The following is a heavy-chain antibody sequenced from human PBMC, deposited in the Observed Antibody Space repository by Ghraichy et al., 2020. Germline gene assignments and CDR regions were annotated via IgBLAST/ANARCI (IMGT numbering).Heavy chain of an antibody. V-gene: IGHV3-48*03. CDR3: TGGPLSPFDY. D-gene: IGHD3-16*01. Sequence: LSLTCAASEFTFSSYDINWVRQAPGKGLEWVSYLSIGGSTKFYADSVKGRFTVSRDNAKKSFFLQMNNVRVEDTAVYFCTGGPLSPFDYWGQGTLVTVSS. J-gene: IGHJ4*02. CDR1: EFTFSSYD. CDR2: LSIGGSTK.